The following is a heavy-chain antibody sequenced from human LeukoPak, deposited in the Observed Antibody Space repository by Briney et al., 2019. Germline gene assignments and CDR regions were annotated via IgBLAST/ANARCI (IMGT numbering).Heavy chain of an antibody. CDR3: VRKNGGSYSWFDP. D-gene: IGHD1-26*01. CDR1: GGSISSYY. V-gene: IGHV4-59*01. J-gene: IGHJ5*02. CDR2: IYYSGST. Sequence: SETLSLTCTVSGGSISSYYWSWIRQPPGKGLEWIGYIYYSGSTNYNPSLKSRVTISVDTSKNQFSLKLSSVTAADTAVYYCVRKNGGSYSWFDPWGQGTLVTVSS.